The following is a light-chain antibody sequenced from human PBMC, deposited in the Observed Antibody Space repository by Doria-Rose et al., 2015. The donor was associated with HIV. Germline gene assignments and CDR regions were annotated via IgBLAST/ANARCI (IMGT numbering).Light chain of an antibody. CDR1: SGSIASNY. J-gene: IGLJ2*01. CDR3: QSHDTSIVV. Sequence: TISCTRSSGSIASNYVQWYQQRPGSSPTTVIFEGNQRPSGVPDRFSGSIDSSSNSASLTISGLKTEDEADYYCQSHDTSIVVFGGGTRLTVL. V-gene: IGLV6-57*01. CDR2: EGN.